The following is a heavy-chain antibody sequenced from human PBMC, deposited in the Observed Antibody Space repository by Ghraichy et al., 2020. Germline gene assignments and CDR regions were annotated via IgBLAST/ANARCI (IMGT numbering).Heavy chain of an antibody. CDR1: GGSISSGDYY. Sequence: LSLTCTVSGGSISSGDYYWSWIRQPPGKGLEWIGYIYYSGRTYYNPSLQSRVTISVDTSKNQFSLKLSSVTAADTAVYYCARAPGYCSGGSCFRPFDDWGREPWSPSPQ. D-gene: IGHD2-15*01. J-gene: IGHJ4*02. CDR2: IYYSGRT. CDR3: ARAPGYCSGGSCFRPFDD. V-gene: IGHV4-30-4*01.